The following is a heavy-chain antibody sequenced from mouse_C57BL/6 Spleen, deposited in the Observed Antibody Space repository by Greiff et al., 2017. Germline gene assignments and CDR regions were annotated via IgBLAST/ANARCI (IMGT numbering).Heavy chain of an antibody. V-gene: IGHV1-22*01. CDR1: GYTFTDYN. Sequence: EVKLMESGPELVKPGASVKMSCKASGYTFTDYNMHWVKQSHGKSLEWIGYINPNNGGTSYNQKFKGKATLTVNKSSSTAYMELRSLTSEDSAVYYCARRGHYSNYVWYFDVWGTGTTVTVSS. D-gene: IGHD2-5*01. CDR3: ARRGHYSNYVWYFDV. CDR2: INPNNGGT. J-gene: IGHJ1*03.